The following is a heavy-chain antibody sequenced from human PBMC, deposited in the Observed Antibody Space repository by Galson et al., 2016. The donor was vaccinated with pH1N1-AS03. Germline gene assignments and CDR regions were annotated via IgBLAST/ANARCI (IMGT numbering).Heavy chain of an antibody. J-gene: IGHJ4*02. CDR2: IYTSGST. D-gene: IGHD5-18*01. CDR3: ARDRGLSGYSY. CDR1: GGSISSGSYY. V-gene: IGHV4-61*09. Sequence: LSLTCTVSGGSISSGSYYWSWIRQPAGKGLEWIGYIYTSGSTNYNPSLKSRVTISVDTSKNQFSLKVSSVTAADTAVYYCARDRGLSGYSYWGQGTLVTVSS.